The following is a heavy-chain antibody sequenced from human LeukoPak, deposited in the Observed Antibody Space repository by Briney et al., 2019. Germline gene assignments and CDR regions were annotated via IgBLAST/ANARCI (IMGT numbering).Heavy chain of an antibody. CDR2: IYSNGGT. CDR1: GFIVSTNQ. D-gene: IGHD4-23*01. CDR3: ARGYGSDSHPGY. V-gene: IGHV3-53*01. Sequence: GGSLRLSCAASGFIVSTNQMSWVRQAPGKGLEWVSLIYSNGGTHYVDSVKGRFTISRDNSKNTLYLQMDSLRAEDTAVYYCARGYGSDSHPGYWGQGTLVTVSS. J-gene: IGHJ4*02.